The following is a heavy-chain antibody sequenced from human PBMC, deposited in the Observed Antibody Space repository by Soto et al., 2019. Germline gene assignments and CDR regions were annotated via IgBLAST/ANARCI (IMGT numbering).Heavy chain of an antibody. Sequence: PETLSLTCTVSGGSMSSSNWWNWVRQPPGKGLEWIGEAHHSGRTNYNPSLKSRVTISVDRSQNHFSLQLTSVTAADTAVYYCARSEATALDYWGQGTLVTVSS. V-gene: IGHV4-4*03. CDR1: GGSMSSSNW. CDR3: ARSEATALDY. CDR2: AHHSGRT. J-gene: IGHJ4*02.